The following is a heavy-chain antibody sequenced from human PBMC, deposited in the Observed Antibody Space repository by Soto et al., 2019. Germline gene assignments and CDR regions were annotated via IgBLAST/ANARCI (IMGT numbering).Heavy chain of an antibody. CDR1: GFTFSNAW. CDR2: IKSKTDGGTT. D-gene: IGHD3-22*01. V-gene: IGHV3-15*07. CDR3: TTEDYYDIHAFDI. J-gene: IGHJ3*02. Sequence: GGSLRLSCAASGFTFSNAWMNWVRQAPGKGLEWVGRIKSKTDGGTTDYAAPVKGRFTISRDDSKNTLYLQMNSLKTEDTAVYYCTTEDYYDIHAFDIWGQGTMVTLSS.